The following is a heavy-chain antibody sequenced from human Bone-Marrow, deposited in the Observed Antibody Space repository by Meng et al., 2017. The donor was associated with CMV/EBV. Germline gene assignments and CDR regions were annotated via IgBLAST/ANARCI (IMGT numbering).Heavy chain of an antibody. J-gene: IGHJ6*02. CDR1: GFTVSSNY. Sequence: GESLKISCAASGFTVSSNYMSWVRQAPGKGLEWVSVIYSGGSTYYADSVKGRFTISRDNSKNTLYLQMNSLRAEDTAVYYCARTTSLSPRGGLGDFYYYGMDVWDQGTTVTVSS. CDR3: ARTTSLSPRGGLGDFYYYGMDV. V-gene: IGHV3-53*01. CDR2: IYSGGST. D-gene: IGHD3-16*01.